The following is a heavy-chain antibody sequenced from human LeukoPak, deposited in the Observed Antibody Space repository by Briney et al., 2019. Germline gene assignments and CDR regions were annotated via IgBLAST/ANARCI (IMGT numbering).Heavy chain of an antibody. CDR1: GFTFSTYW. J-gene: IGHJ1*01. CDR3: AREGFPPGVLH. V-gene: IGHV3-7*01. D-gene: IGHD2-2*01. CDR2: IKPDGSDK. Sequence: GGSLRLSCEASGFTFSTYWMSWVRQAPGKGPECVASIKPDGSDKYYVDSMKGRFTISRDNAKNSLYLQMNNLRVEDTAVYYCAREGFPPGVLHWGQGTQVTVSS.